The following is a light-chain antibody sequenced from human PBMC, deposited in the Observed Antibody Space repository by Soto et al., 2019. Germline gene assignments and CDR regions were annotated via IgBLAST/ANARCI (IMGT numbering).Light chain of an antibody. CDR1: QSINSN. CDR2: RAS. CDR3: QHYNSYSEA. J-gene: IGKJ1*01. V-gene: IGKV3-15*01. Sequence: VLTQSPATLSLSPGETATLSCRASQSINSNLAWYQQKPGQAPRLFMFRASSRATGVPARFSGSGSETEFNLTISSLQSEDFATYYCQHYNSYSEAFGQGTKVELK.